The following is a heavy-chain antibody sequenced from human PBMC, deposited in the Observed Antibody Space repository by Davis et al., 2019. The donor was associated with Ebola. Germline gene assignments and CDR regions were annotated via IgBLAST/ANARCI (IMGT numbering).Heavy chain of an antibody. J-gene: IGHJ4*02. CDR3: AKDRIRMATIGEFDY. Sequence: PGGSLRLSCAASGFTFSSYGMHWVRQAPGKGLEWVAVISYDGSNKYYADSVKGRFTISRDNSKNTLYLQMNSLRAEDTAVYYCAKDRIRMATIGEFDYWGQGTLVTVSS. CDR2: ISYDGSNK. D-gene: IGHD5-24*01. V-gene: IGHV3-30*18. CDR1: GFTFSSYG.